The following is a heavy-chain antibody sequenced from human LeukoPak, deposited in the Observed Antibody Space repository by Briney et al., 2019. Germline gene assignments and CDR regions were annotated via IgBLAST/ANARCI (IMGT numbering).Heavy chain of an antibody. CDR3: ARDPYGVEGKNYFDY. Sequence: SETLSLTCTVSGTSIYSYHWSWIRQPAGKGLEWIGRIYSSGNTNYNPSLMSRVTMSVDTSENQFSLKVTSVTAADTAVYYCARDPYGVEGKNYFDYWGQGTLVTVSS. J-gene: IGHJ4*02. D-gene: IGHD4-17*01. CDR2: IYSSGNT. CDR1: GTSIYSYH. V-gene: IGHV4-4*07.